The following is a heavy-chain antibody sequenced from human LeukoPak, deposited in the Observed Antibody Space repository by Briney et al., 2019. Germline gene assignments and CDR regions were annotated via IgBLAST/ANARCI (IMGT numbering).Heavy chain of an antibody. CDR2: IYAGGNT. V-gene: IGHV4-4*07. Sequence: SETLSLTCTVSGGSISSYYWSWIRQPAGKGLEWIGRIYAGGNTDHNPSLRSRVTMSVDSSKNQFSLKLSSVTAADTAVYYCARERSYDSSGSYFDYWGQGTLVTVSS. J-gene: IGHJ4*02. CDR3: ARERSYDSSGSYFDY. CDR1: GGSISSYY. D-gene: IGHD3-22*01.